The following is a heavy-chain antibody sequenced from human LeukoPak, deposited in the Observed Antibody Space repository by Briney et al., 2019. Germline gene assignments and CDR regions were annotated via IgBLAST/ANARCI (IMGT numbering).Heavy chain of an antibody. CDR3: ATEGSSGLLKY. J-gene: IGHJ4*02. D-gene: IGHD3-22*01. V-gene: IGHV3-23*01. CDR1: GFTFASCA. CDR2: ISGSGGTT. Sequence: PGGSLRLSCAASGFTFASCAMNWVRQASGKGLEWVSVISGSGGTTYYADSVKGRFTISRDNSKDTLYLQMNSLRAEDTAVYYCATEGSSGLLKYWGQGTLVTVSS.